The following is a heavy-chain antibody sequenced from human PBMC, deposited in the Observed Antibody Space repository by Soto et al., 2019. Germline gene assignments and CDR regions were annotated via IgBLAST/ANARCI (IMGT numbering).Heavy chain of an antibody. CDR3: ASAGSAPYYYYGMDV. D-gene: IGHD6-19*01. CDR2: INGYNGNT. Sequence: QVQLEQSGAEVKKPGDSMKVSCKAYGYTFTSYGISWVRQAPGQGLEWMGWINGYNGNTDYPQKVQGRVTMTTDTSTSTAYMELRSLRSDDTAVHYCASAGSAPYYYYGMDVWGQGTTVTVSS. V-gene: IGHV1-18*01. J-gene: IGHJ6*02. CDR1: GYTFTSYG.